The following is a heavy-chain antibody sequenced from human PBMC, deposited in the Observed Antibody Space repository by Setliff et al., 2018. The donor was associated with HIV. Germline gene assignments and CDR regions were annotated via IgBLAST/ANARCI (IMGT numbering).Heavy chain of an antibody. CDR1: GYTFTTSY. V-gene: IGHV1-46*03. J-gene: IGHJ4*02. Sequence: ASVKVSCKASGYTFTTSYIHWVRQAPGQGLEWMGIINPDVGHTIYAQKFQGRVTMTRDTSTTTAYMELSSLRSEDTALYYCARASPAPRAYGSVSYLAWWGLGTLVTVS. D-gene: IGHD3-10*01. CDR2: INPDVGHT. CDR3: ARASPAPRAYGSVSYLAW.